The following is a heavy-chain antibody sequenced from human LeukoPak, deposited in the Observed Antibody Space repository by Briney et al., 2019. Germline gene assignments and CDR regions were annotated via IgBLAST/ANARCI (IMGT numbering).Heavy chain of an antibody. V-gene: IGHV1-18*01. Sequence: GASVKVSCKASGYSFNSYGISWVRQAPGQGLEWMGWISAYSGKTNYAQKLQGRVTMTTDTSTNTAYMELRSLSSDDTAVYYCARDKALYYDSSGTGPFDYWGRGTLVTVSS. CDR2: ISAYSGKT. J-gene: IGHJ4*02. CDR3: ARDKALYYDSSGTGPFDY. CDR1: GYSFNSYG. D-gene: IGHD3-22*01.